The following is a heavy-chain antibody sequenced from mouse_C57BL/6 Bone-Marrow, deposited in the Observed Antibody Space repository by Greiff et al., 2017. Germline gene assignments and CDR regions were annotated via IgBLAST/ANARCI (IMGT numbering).Heavy chain of an antibody. D-gene: IGHD6-1*01. V-gene: IGHV1-53*01. CDR3: AREGICGRYAMDY. CDR1: GYTFTSYW. Sequence: VQLQQPGTELVKPGASVKLSCKASGYTFTSYWMHWVKQRPGQGLEWIGNINPSNGGTNYNEKFKSKATLTVDKSSSTAYMQLSSLTSEDSAVYYGAREGICGRYAMDYWGQGTSGTVSS. CDR2: INPSNGGT. J-gene: IGHJ4*01.